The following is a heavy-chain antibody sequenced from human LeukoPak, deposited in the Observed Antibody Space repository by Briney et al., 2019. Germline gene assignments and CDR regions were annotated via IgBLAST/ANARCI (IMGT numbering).Heavy chain of an antibody. CDR2: MRYDGSNK. V-gene: IGHV3-30*02. Sequence: GGSLRLSCAASGFTFSSYGMHWVRQAPGKGLEWVAFMRYDGSNKYYADSVKGRFTISRDNSKNTLYLQMNSLRAEDTAVYYCAKDREWELPGRYYFDYWGQGTLVTVSS. D-gene: IGHD1-26*01. CDR1: GFTFSSYG. CDR3: AKDREWELPGRYYFDY. J-gene: IGHJ4*02.